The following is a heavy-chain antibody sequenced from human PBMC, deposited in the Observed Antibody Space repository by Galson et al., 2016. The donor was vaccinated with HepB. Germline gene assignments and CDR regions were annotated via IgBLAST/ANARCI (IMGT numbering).Heavy chain of an antibody. CDR2: VSYDGETK. D-gene: IGHD1-26*01. CDR3: ARGRRYSGTHGLFDY. Sequence: SLRLSCAASGLSVTTYGTHWVRQAPGKGLEWVAVVSYDGETKYYADSVKGRFTISRDNSNNTLFLQMDSLRVDDTAVYYCARGRRYSGTHGLFDYWGQGALVTVSS. CDR1: GLSVTTYG. J-gene: IGHJ4*02. V-gene: IGHV3-33*05.